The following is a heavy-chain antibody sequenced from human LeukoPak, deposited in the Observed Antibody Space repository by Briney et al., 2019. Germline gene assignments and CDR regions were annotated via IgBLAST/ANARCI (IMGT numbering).Heavy chain of an antibody. V-gene: IGHV3-30*03. CDR2: ILYDGSNK. CDR1: GFTFSSYG. CDR3: ARDFRDGVDV. Sequence: PGGSLRLSCAASGFTFSSYGIHWVRQAPGKGLEWVAVILYDGSNKYYADSVKARFTISRDNAYNTLYLQMNSLRPEDTAVYYCARDFRDGVDVWGQGTTVTVSS. J-gene: IGHJ6*02.